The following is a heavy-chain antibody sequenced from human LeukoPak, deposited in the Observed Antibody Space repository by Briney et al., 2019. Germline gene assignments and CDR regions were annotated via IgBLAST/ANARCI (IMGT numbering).Heavy chain of an antibody. CDR1: GGTFSSFA. Sequence: SVKVSCTVSGGTFSSFAISWVRRAPGQGLEWMGSIIPILGIANYEHNFQGRVTITADKSTSTAYMELSSVRAEDTAVDYCARGGAYGGNSYVDYWGQGTLVTVSS. D-gene: IGHD4-23*01. CDR3: ARGGAYGGNSYVDY. V-gene: IGHV1-69*04. CDR2: IIPILGIA. J-gene: IGHJ4*02.